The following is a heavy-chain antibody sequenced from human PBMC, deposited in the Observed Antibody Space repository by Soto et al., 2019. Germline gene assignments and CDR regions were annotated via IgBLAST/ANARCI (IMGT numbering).Heavy chain of an antibody. V-gene: IGHV1-24*01. Sequence: ASVKVSGKVSGYTLTELSMHWVRQAPGKGLEWMGGFDPEDGETIYAQKFQGRVTMTEDTSTDTAYMELSSLRSEDTAVYYCASFLTRGYYYYYGMDVWGQGTTVTV. J-gene: IGHJ6*02. CDR2: FDPEDGET. CDR3: ASFLTRGYYYYYGMDV. D-gene: IGHD3-9*01. CDR1: GYTLTELS.